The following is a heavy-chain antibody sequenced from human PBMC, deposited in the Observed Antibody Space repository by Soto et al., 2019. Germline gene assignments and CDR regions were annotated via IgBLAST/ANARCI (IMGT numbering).Heavy chain of an antibody. D-gene: IGHD3-22*01. CDR2: ISYDGSNK. Sequence: GGSLRLSCAASGFTFSSYGMHWVRQAPGKGLEWVAVISYDGSNKYYADSAKGRFTISRDNSKNTLYLQMNSLRAEDTAVYYCAKPLRSSGYSPTDYWGQGTLVTVS. CDR3: AKPLRSSGYSPTDY. CDR1: GFTFSSYG. J-gene: IGHJ4*02. V-gene: IGHV3-30*18.